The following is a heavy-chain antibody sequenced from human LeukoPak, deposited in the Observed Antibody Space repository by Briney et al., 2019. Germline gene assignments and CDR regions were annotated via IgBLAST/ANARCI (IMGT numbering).Heavy chain of an antibody. V-gene: IGHV3-21*01. CDR3: ARPGNRYSYYYYMDV. Sequence: GGSLRLSCAASTFTFSSYSMNWVRQAPGKGLEWVSSISSGSTYKYYADSVKGRFTISRDNAKNSLYLQMNSLRAEDTAVYYCARPGNRYSYYYYMDVWGKGTTVTVSS. CDR1: TFTFSSYS. CDR2: ISSGSTYK. D-gene: IGHD1-1*01. J-gene: IGHJ6*03.